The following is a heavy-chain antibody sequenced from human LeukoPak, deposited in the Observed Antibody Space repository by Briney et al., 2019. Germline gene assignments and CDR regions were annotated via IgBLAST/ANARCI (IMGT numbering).Heavy chain of an antibody. J-gene: IGHJ6*03. V-gene: IGHV3-30*02. CDR1: GFTFSSDG. D-gene: IGHD6-19*01. CDR2: IRYDGSNK. CDR3: AKEYSSGYYYMDV. Sequence: PGGSLRLSCAASGFTFSSDGMHWVRQAPGKGLEWVAFIRYDGSNKYYADSVKGRFTISRDNSKDTLYLQMNSLRAEDTAVYYCAKEYSSGYYYMDVWGKGTTVTVSS.